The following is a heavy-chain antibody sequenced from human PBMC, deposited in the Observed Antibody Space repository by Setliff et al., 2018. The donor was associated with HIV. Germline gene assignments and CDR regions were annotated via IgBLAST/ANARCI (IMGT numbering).Heavy chain of an antibody. D-gene: IGHD2-2*01. CDR3: VKDEEYIGVVSATMNMPGYYHYYYMDV. CDR1: GFTLSSYT. Sequence: PGGSLRLSCAASGFTLSSYTMHWVRQAPGKGLEWVASISGGGKSIYYADSVKGRFTISRDNADRSLYLQMNSLRAEDTAVYYCVKDEEYIGVVSATMNMPGYYHYYYMDVWGKGSTVTVSS. CDR2: ISGGGKSI. V-gene: IGHV3-21*01. J-gene: IGHJ6*03.